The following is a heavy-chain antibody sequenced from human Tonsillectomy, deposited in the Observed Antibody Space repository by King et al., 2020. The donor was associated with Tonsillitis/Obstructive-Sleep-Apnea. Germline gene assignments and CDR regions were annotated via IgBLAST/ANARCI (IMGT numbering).Heavy chain of an antibody. D-gene: IGHD3-22*01. CDR3: VRAHHYYDRRRGALDT. V-gene: IGHV3-13*04. CDR2: INIFVDP. CDR1: GFTFSTYD. J-gene: IGHJ3*02. Sequence: VQLVESGGGLVQPGGSLRLSYAASGFTFSTYDMHWVRQAPGKGLECVSGINIFVDPDYPGSVKGRFTISRENAKNSLNLQMNSLRAGDTAVFYCVRAHHYYDRRRGALDTWGQGTMVTVSS.